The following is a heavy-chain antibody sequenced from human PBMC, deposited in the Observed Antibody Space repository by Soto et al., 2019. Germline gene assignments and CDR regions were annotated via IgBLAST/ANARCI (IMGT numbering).Heavy chain of an antibody. Sequence: QVQLVESGGGVVQPGRSLRLSCAASGFTFSSFGMHWVRQSPGKGLEWVAVISYDGSNKYYADSVKGRFTISRDTSKNTLYLQMNRLSTEDTAVYYGAKEQQQWLANADYWGQGTLVTVSS. V-gene: IGHV3-30*18. J-gene: IGHJ4*02. D-gene: IGHD6-19*01. CDR3: AKEQQQWLANADY. CDR2: ISYDGSNK. CDR1: GFTFSSFG.